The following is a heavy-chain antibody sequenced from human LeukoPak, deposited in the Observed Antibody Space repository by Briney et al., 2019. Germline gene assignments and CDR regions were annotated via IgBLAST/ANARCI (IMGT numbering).Heavy chain of an antibody. D-gene: IGHD4-23*01. CDR3: ARRGDGGRSFDY. CDR2: IYSVGST. Sequence: GRSLRLSCAASGFTFSNYGIHWVRQAPGKGLEWVSVIYSVGSTYYADSVKGRFTISRGNSKNTVYLQMNSLRAEDTAVYYCARRGDGGRSFDYWGQGTLVTVSS. CDR1: GFTFSNYG. V-gene: IGHV3-NL1*01. J-gene: IGHJ4*02.